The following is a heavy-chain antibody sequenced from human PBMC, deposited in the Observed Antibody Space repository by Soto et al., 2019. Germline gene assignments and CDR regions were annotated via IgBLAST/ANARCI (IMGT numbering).Heavy chain of an antibody. J-gene: IGHJ4*02. CDR3: ARDRVYGDPPPDY. Sequence: GGSLRLSCAASGFTFSSYSMNWVRQAPGKGLEWVSSISSSSSYIYYADSVKGRFTISRDNAKNSLYLQMNSLRAEDTAVYYCARDRVYGDPPPDYWGQGTLVTVSS. CDR1: GFTFSSYS. D-gene: IGHD4-17*01. CDR2: ISSSSSYI. V-gene: IGHV3-21*01.